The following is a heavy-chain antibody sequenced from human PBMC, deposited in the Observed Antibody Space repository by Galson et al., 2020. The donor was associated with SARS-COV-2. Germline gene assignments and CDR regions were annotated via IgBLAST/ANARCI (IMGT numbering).Heavy chain of an antibody. D-gene: IGHD3-3*01. CDR2: IKEDGSET. CDR3: ARDRFEIHYYYYIDV. V-gene: IGHV3-7*03. Sequence: GGSLRLSCAASGFTFSNYWMSWVRQAPRKGLEWVANIKEDGSETYYVDSVKGRFTISRDNARNSLYLQMNSLRAEDTAVYYCARDRFEIHYYYYIDVWGKGTTVTVSS. J-gene: IGHJ6*03. CDR1: GFTFSNYW.